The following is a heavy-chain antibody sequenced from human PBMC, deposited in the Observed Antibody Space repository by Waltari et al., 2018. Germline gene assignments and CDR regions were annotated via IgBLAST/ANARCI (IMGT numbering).Heavy chain of an antibody. CDR2: INPNSGGT. CDR3: ARDRSGSYWGADY. CDR1: GYTFTGYY. J-gene: IGHJ4*02. V-gene: IGHV1-2*02. D-gene: IGHD1-26*01. Sequence: QVQLVQSGAEVKKPGASVKVSCKAYGYTFTGYYMHRVRQAPGQGLEWMGWINPNSGGTNYAQKFQGRVTMTRDTSISTAYMELSRLRSDDTAVYYCARDRSGSYWGADYWGQGTLVTVSS.